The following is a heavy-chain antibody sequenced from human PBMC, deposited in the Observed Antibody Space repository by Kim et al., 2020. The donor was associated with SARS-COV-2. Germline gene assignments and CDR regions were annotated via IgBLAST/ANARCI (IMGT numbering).Heavy chain of an antibody. CDR3: VKVGYCSSTNCYYPFDY. D-gene: IGHD2-2*03. V-gene: IGHV3-64D*06. Sequence: GSLRLSCSASGFTFSSSAIHWVRQAPGKGLEYVSAISGDGGRTYYADSVKGRFTISRDNSKNTLFLQMSSLRAEDTAVYYCVKVGYCSSTNCYYPFDYWGQGTLVAVSS. CDR1: GFTFSSSA. CDR2: ISGDGGRT. J-gene: IGHJ4*02.